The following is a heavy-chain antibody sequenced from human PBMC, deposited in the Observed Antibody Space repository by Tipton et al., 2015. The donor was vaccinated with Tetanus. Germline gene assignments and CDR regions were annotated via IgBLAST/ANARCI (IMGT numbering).Heavy chain of an antibody. V-gene: IGHV3-74*03. CDR1: GFTFSNYW. Sequence: SLRLSCAASGFTFSNYWMHWVRQAAGKGLMWVSRISGNGSGISYAASVKGRFTISRDNAKNTVYLQMNSLRVDDTAVYYCARAQVVAGTGGFDPWGQGTLVTVSS. J-gene: IGHJ5*02. CDR3: ARAQVVAGTGGFDP. D-gene: IGHD6-19*01. CDR2: ISGNGSGI.